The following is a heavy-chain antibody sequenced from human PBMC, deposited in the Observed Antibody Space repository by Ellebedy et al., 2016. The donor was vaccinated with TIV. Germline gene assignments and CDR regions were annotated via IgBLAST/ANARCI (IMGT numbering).Heavy chain of an antibody. J-gene: IGHJ4*02. CDR1: GFTFSSYA. CDR3: ARAYFYGSGSLSLY. Sequence: GESLKISCSASGFTFSSYAMHWVRQAPGKGLEYVSAISSNGGSTYYADSVKGRFTISRDNSKNTLYLQMNSLRAEDTAVYYCARAYFYGSGSLSLYWGQGTLVTVSS. V-gene: IGHV3-64*04. CDR2: ISSNGGST. D-gene: IGHD3-10*01.